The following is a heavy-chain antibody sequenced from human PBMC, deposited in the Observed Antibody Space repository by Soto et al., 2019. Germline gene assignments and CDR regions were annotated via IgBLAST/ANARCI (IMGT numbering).Heavy chain of an antibody. J-gene: IGHJ4*02. CDR1: GGTFSSYA. D-gene: IGHD3-22*01. Sequence: SVKVSCKASGGTFSSYAISWVRQAPGQGLEWMGGIIPIFGTANYAQKFQGRVTITADESTSTAYMELSSLRSEDTAVYYCARAHSEYYYDSSGYYGDYFDYWGRG. CDR2: IIPIFGTA. CDR3: ARAHSEYYYDSSGYYGDYFDY. V-gene: IGHV1-69*13.